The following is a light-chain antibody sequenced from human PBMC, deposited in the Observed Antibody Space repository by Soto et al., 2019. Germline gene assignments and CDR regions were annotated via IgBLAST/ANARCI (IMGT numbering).Light chain of an antibody. V-gene: IGKV1-39*01. Sequence: DTQMTQSPSSLSASVGDRVTITCRSSQSISNYVNCYQQRPGKAPKLLIYAASTLHSGVPSRFSGSGSGRDFTLTISSRHPEDFATYYCQQSYHTLPLMFGVGTTV. CDR1: QSISNY. CDR2: AAS. J-gene: IGKJ4*02. CDR3: QQSYHTLPLM.